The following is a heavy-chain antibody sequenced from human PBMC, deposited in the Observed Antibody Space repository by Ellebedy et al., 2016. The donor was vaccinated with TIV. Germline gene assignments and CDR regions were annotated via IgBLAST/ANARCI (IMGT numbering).Heavy chain of an antibody. D-gene: IGHD3-10*01. CDR1: GFTFNNFG. Sequence: PGGSLRLSCSASGFTFNNFGMNWVRQAPGKGLEWISYISSGGSTIYYADSVKGRFTISRDNANNSLYLQMNSLRAEETAVYYCARSITLVRGVSGLGWFDPWGQGTPVTVSS. V-gene: IGHV3-48*04. J-gene: IGHJ5*02. CDR2: ISSGGSTI. CDR3: ARSITLVRGVSGLGWFDP.